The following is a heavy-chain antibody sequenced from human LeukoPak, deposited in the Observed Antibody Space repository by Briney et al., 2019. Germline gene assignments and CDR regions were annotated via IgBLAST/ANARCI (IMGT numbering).Heavy chain of an antibody. V-gene: IGHV6-1*01. CDR2: TYYRSQWYY. D-gene: IGHD6-19*01. CDR3: ARGSAVAGDY. Sequence: SQTLSLTCAISGDSVYSNSAAWNWIRQSPSKGLEWLGRTYYRSQWYYEYAVSVKSRIIIIPDTSKNQFSLQLNSVTPEDTAVYYCARGSAVAGDYWGQGTLVTVSS. CDR1: GDSVYSNSAA. J-gene: IGHJ4*02.